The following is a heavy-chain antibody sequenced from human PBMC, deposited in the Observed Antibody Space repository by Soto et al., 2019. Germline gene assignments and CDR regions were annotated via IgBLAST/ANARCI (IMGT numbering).Heavy chain of an antibody. Sequence: TGGSLRLSCAASGFTFSSCAMSWVRQAPGKGLEWVSTISGSDGSTYYADSVKARFTISRDNSKNTLYLQMNSLRAEDTAVYYCAKCSGGSCYQPLDYWGQGTLVTVSS. D-gene: IGHD2-15*01. CDR3: AKCSGGSCYQPLDY. J-gene: IGHJ4*02. V-gene: IGHV3-23*01. CDR1: GFTFSSCA. CDR2: ISGSDGST.